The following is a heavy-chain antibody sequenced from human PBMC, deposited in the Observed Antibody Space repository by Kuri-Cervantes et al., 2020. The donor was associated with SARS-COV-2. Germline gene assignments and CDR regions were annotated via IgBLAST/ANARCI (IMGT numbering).Heavy chain of an antibody. CDR1: GYTFTGYY. CDR3: ARVGSGSSYEFDY. CDR2: INPNSGGT. Sequence: ASVKVSCKASGYTFTGYYMHWVRQAPGQGLEWMGWINPNSGGTNYAQKFQGRVTMTRNTSISTAYMELSSLRSEDTAVYYCARVGSGSSYEFDYWGQGTRVTVSS. D-gene: IGHD3-10*01. J-gene: IGHJ4*02. V-gene: IGHV1-2*02.